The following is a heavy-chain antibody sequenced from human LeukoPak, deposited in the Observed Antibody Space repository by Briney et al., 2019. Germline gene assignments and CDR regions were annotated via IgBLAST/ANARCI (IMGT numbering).Heavy chain of an antibody. Sequence: GGSLRLSYTASGFTFGDYGMSWVRQAPGKGLEWVGFIRSKSYGGTTEYAASVKGRFTISRDDSKSIAYLQMNSLKTEDTAVYYCTGSFGELTFFDYWGQGTLVTVSS. D-gene: IGHD3-10*01. CDR2: IRSKSYGGTT. CDR3: TGSFGELTFFDY. V-gene: IGHV3-49*04. CDR1: GFTFGDYG. J-gene: IGHJ4*02.